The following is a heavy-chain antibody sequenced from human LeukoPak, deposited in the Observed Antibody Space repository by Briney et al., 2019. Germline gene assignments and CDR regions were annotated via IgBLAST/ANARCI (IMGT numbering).Heavy chain of an antibody. D-gene: IGHD2-21*02. Sequence: PGGSLRLSCAASGFTFSSYSMNWVRQAPGKGLEWVSSISSSSSYIYYADSVKGRFTISRDNAKNSLYLQMNSLRAEDTAVYYCARFSPGAYCGGDCYSHFDYWGQGTLVTVSS. CDR2: ISSSSSYI. J-gene: IGHJ4*02. CDR3: ARFSPGAYCGGDCYSHFDY. CDR1: GFTFSSYS. V-gene: IGHV3-21*01.